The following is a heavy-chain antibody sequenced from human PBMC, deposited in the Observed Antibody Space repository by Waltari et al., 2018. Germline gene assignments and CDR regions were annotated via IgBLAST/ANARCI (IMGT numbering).Heavy chain of an antibody. Sequence: QVQLVQSGAEVKKPGASVKVSCKASGYTFTGYYMHWVLPAPGPGLEWMGRINPNSGGTNYAQKFQGRVTMTRDTSISTAYMELSRLRSDDTAVYYCARMTRTMVRGVTIFQVPNWGQGTLVTVSS. V-gene: IGHV1-2*06. CDR3: ARMTRTMVRGVTIFQVPN. CDR2: INPNSGGT. CDR1: GYTFTGYY. D-gene: IGHD3-10*01. J-gene: IGHJ4*02.